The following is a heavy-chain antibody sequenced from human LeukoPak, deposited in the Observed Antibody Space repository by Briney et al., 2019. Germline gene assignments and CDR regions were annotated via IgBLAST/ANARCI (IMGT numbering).Heavy chain of an antibody. J-gene: IGHJ4*02. D-gene: IGHD1-26*01. CDR2: IYYSGST. CDR3: AKDFTDWELDGNDY. V-gene: IGHV4-39*07. CDR1: GGSISSSSYY. Sequence: SETLSLTCTVSGGSISSSSYYWGWIRQPPGKGLEWIGNIYYSGSTYYNPSLKSRVTISVDTSKNQFSLKLSSVTAADTAVYYCAKDFTDWELDGNDYWGQGTLVTVSS.